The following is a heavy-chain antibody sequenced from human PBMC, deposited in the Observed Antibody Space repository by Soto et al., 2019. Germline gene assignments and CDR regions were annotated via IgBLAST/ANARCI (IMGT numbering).Heavy chain of an antibody. J-gene: IGHJ4*02. D-gene: IGHD4-17*01. Sequence: QVQLMESGGGVVQPGRSLRLSCAASGFAFSTYAMHWVRQAPGKGLEWVAVMSYDGSNKYYADSVKGRFTISRDNSKNTLYLQMNSLRTEDTAVYYCAKDPGYGDYEDYFDYWGQGTLVTVSS. CDR2: MSYDGSNK. V-gene: IGHV3-30*18. CDR1: GFAFSTYA. CDR3: AKDPGYGDYEDYFDY.